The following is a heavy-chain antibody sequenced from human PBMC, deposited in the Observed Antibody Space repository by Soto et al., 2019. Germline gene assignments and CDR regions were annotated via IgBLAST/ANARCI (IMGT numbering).Heavy chain of an antibody. D-gene: IGHD1-26*01. CDR3: ARDVQWEGATTGSGLDY. V-gene: IGHV3-21*01. J-gene: IGHJ4*02. CDR2: ISSSSSYI. CDR1: GFTFSSYS. Sequence: GGSLRLSCAASGFTFSSYSMNWVRQAPGKGLEWVSSISSSSSYIYYADSVKGRFTISRDNAKNSLYLQMNSLRAEDTAVYYCARDVQWEGATTGSGLDYWGQGTLVTVSS.